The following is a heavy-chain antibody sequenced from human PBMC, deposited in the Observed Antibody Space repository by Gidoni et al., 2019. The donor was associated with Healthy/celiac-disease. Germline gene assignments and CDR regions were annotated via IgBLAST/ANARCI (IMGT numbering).Heavy chain of an antibody. V-gene: IGHV3-23*01. Sequence: EEQLLESGGGLVQHGGSLRLSCAARGFTFNSDPMSWVRQAPGKGLVWVSAIIGSGCSTYYADSVKGLFTISRDNSKNTLYLQLNSLRAEDTAVYYCAKHLGAPPAEYYFDYWGQGTLVTVSS. CDR2: IIGSGCST. CDR3: AKHLGAPPAEYYFDY. CDR1: GFTFNSDP. D-gene: IGHD1-26*01. J-gene: IGHJ4*02.